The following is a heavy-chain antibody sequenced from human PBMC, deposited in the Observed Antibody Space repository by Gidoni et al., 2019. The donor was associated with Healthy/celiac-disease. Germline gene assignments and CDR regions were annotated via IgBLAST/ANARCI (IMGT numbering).Heavy chain of an antibody. V-gene: IGHV4-34*01. Sequence: QVQLQQWGAGLLKPSETLSLTCAVYGGSFSGYYWSWIRQPPGKGLEWIGEINHSGSTNYNPSLKSRVTISVDTSKNQFSLKLSSVTAADTAVYYCARGRPRVTMIVVVNHQGYCFDYWGQGTLVTVSS. CDR1: GGSFSGYY. CDR3: ARGRPRVTMIVVVNHQGYCFDY. D-gene: IGHD3-22*01. CDR2: INHSGST. J-gene: IGHJ4*02.